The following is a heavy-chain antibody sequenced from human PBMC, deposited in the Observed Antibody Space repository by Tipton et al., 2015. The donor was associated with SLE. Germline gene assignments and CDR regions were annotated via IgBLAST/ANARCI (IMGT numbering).Heavy chain of an antibody. Sequence: SLRLSCAASGITVSSNYMSWVRQAPGKGLEWVSVIYSGGSTYYADSVKGRFTISRDNSKNTLYLQMNSLRAEDTAVYYCARGHCAGGLCSDAFDIWGQGSMVPVSS. D-gene: IGHD2-8*02. CDR2: IYSGGST. CDR3: ARGHCAGGLCSDAFDI. CDR1: GITVSSNY. V-gene: IGHV3-53*05. J-gene: IGHJ3*02.